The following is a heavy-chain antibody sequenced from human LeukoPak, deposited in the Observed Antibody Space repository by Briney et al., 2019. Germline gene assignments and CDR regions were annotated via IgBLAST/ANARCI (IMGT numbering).Heavy chain of an antibody. CDR2: ISSSNTI. J-gene: IGHJ4*02. V-gene: IGHV3-48*02. CDR1: GFSFRSYA. Sequence: PGGSLRLSCAASGFSFRSYAMHWVRQAPGKGLEWVSYISSSNTIYYADSVKGRSTLSRDNPKNSLYLQMNSLRDEDTALYYCARRGSSYGLDYWGQGTLVTVSS. CDR3: ARRGSSYGLDY. D-gene: IGHD5-18*01.